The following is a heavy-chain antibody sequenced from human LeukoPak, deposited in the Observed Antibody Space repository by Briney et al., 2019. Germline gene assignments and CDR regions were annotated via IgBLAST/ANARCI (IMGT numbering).Heavy chain of an antibody. CDR1: GFTFSSYS. CDR2: ISSSSYI. CDR3: AKPAYLGYYYYMDV. D-gene: IGHD3-16*01. V-gene: IGHV3-21*01. J-gene: IGHJ6*03. Sequence: PGGSLRLSCAASGFTFSSYSMNWVRQAPGKGLEWVSSISSSSYIYYADSVKGRFTISRDNAKNSLYLQMNSLRVEDTAVYYCAKPAYLGYYYYMDVWGKGTTVTVSS.